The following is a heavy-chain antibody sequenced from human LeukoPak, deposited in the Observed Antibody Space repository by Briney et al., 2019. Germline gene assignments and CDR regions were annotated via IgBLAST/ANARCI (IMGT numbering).Heavy chain of an antibody. CDR3: ARGGEGMIVVLNHRVGFDP. D-gene: IGHD3-22*01. J-gene: IGHJ5*02. Sequence: PSETLSLTCTVSGGSISSYYWSWIRQPAGKGLEWIGRIYTSGSTNYNPSLKSRVTMSVDTSKNQFSLKLSSVTAADTAVYYCARGGEGMIVVLNHRVGFDPWGQGTLVTVSS. CDR1: GGSISSYY. V-gene: IGHV4-4*07. CDR2: IYTSGST.